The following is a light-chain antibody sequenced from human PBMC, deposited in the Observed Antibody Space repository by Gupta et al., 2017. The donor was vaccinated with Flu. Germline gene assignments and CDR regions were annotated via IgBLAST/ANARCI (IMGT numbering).Light chain of an antibody. J-gene: IGKJ2*01. CDR3: QHRDSFPYT. V-gene: IGKV1-39*01. CDR2: DAS. CDR1: QRISRY. Sequence: PSSLSASVGDRVTITCRASQRISRYIHWYQRKPGEAPKFLIYDASMVESGVPTKFSGIGSGTDFALTISGRQPEDFATYYCQHRDSFPYTFGQGTKMEIK.